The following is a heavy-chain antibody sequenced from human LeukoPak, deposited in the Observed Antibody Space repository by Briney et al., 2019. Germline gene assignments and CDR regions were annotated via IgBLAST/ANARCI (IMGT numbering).Heavy chain of an antibody. J-gene: IGHJ6*03. CDR1: GGSFSSYY. D-gene: IGHD6-13*01. CDR2: IYYSGST. CDR3: ARGAWQLDPGAYYYYMDV. V-gene: IGHV4-59*01. Sequence: SETLSLTCAVYGGSFSSYYWSWIRQPPGKGLEWIGYIYYSGSTNYNPSLKSRVTISVDTSKNQFSLKLSSVTAADTAVYYCARGAWQLDPGAYYYYMDVWGKGTTVTVSS.